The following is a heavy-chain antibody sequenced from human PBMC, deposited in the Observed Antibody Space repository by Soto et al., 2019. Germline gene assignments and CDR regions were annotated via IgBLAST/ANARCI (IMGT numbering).Heavy chain of an antibody. CDR2: INHSGST. J-gene: IGHJ5*02. V-gene: IGHV4-34*01. D-gene: IGHD2-2*01. Sequence: PSETLSLTCAVYGGSFSGYYWSWIRQPPGKGLEWIGEINHSGSTNYNPSLKSRVTISVDTSKNQFSLKLSSVTAADTAVYYCARGLIVVVPAATNWFDPWGQGTLVTVSS. CDR1: GGSFSGYY. CDR3: ARGLIVVVPAATNWFDP.